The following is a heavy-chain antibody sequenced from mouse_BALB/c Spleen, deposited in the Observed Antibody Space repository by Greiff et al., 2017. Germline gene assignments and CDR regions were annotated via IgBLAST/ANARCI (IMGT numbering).Heavy chain of an antibody. J-gene: IGHJ2*01. CDR1: GFTFSDYY. V-gene: IGHV5-4*02. CDR3: ARGGLLNYFDY. Sequence: DVKLVESGGGLVKPGGSLKLSCAASGFTFSDYYMYWVRQTPEKRLEWVATISDGGSYTYYPDSVKGRFTISRDNAKNNLYLQMSSLKSEDTAMYYCARGGLLNYFDYWGQGTTLTVSS. D-gene: IGHD2-3*01. CDR2: ISDGGSYT.